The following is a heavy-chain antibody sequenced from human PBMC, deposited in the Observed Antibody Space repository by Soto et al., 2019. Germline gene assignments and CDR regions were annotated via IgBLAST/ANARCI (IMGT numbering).Heavy chain of an antibody. J-gene: IGHJ3*02. CDR3: ARGDGYCSGGSCYPDAFDI. D-gene: IGHD2-15*01. Sequence: SETLSLTCTVSGGSISSGGYYWSWIRQHPGKGLEWIGYIYYSGSTYCNPSLKSRVTISVDTSKNQFSLKLSSVTAADTAVYYCARGDGYCSGGSCYPDAFDIWGQGTTVTVSS. CDR2: IYYSGST. CDR1: GGSISSGGYY. V-gene: IGHV4-31*03.